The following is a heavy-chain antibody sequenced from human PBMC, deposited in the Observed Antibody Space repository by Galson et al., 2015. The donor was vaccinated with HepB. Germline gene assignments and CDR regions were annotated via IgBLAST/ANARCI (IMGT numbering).Heavy chain of an antibody. CDR3: ARRPIVVVPAAMDNYYYYYMDV. D-gene: IGHD2-2*01. J-gene: IGHJ6*03. CDR1: GFTFSSYG. V-gene: IGHV3-33*01. Sequence: SLRLSCAAPGFTFSSYGMHWVRQAPGKGLEWVAVIWYDGSNKYYADSVKGRFTISRDNSKNTLYLQMNSLRAEDTAVYYCARRPIVVVPAAMDNYYYYYMDVWGKGTTVTVSS. CDR2: IWYDGSNK.